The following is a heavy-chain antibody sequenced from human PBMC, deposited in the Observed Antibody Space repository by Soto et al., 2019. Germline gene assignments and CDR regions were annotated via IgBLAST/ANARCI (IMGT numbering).Heavy chain of an antibody. CDR1: GFTFINYA. Sequence: EVQLLESGGGLVQPGGSLRLSCVGSGFTFINYAMNWVRQTPGKGLEWVSTISGGGDRAFDADTVKGRFTISRDNSKNTVKLQMNSLGADGTAVYYCARKVLGSTSRPDWWYFDLWGRGTLVTVSS. J-gene: IGHJ2*01. D-gene: IGHD2-2*01. V-gene: IGHV3-23*01. CDR2: ISGGGDRA. CDR3: ARKVLGSTSRPDWWYFDL.